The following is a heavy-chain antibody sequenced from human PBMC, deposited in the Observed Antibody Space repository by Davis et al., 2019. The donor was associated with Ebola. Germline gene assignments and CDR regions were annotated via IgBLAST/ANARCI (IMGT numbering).Heavy chain of an antibody. CDR1: GFTFSSYA. CDR2: ISGSGGST. D-gene: IGHD2-8*01. J-gene: IGHJ6*02. V-gene: IGHV3-23*01. Sequence: PGGSLRLSCAASGFTFSSYAMSWVRQAPGKGLEWVSAISGSGGSTYYADSVKGRFTISRDNSKNTLYLQMNSLRAEDTAVYYCAKDQRWGGDIVLMVNYGMDVWGQGTTVTVSS. CDR3: AKDQRWGGDIVLMVNYGMDV.